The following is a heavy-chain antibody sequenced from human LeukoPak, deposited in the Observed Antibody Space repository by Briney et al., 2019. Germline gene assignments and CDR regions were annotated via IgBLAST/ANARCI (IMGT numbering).Heavy chain of an antibody. Sequence: GRSLRLSCAASGFTFSSYAMHWVRQAPGKGLEWVAVISYDGSNKYYADSVKGRFTISRDNSKNTLYLQMNSLRAEDTAVYYCARSLYYYDSSGYYGYWGQGTLVTVSS. CDR3: ARSLYYYDSSGYYGY. D-gene: IGHD3-22*01. CDR2: ISYDGSNK. J-gene: IGHJ4*02. CDR1: GFTFSSYA. V-gene: IGHV3-30*04.